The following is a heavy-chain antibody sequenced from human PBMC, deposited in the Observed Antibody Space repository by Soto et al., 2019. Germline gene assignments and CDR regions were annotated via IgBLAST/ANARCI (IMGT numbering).Heavy chain of an antibody. Sequence: GGSLRLSCAASGFTFSRYSMNWVRQAPGKGLEWVSSISSTTNYIYYADSMKGRFTVSRDNAKNSVYLDMNSLSAEDTAVYYCARESEDLTSNFDYWGQGTVVTAPQ. CDR2: ISSTTNYI. J-gene: IGHJ4*02. CDR1: GFTFSRYS. V-gene: IGHV3-21*01. CDR3: ARESEDLTSNFDY.